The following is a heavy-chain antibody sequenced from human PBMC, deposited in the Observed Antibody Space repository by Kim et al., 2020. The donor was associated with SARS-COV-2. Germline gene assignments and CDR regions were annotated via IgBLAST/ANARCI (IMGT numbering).Heavy chain of an antibody. Sequence: DSVKGRFTISRDNSKNPLYLQMNSRRAEDTAVYYCAREAAAERGAGWFDPWGQGTLVTVSS. J-gene: IGHJ5*02. V-gene: IGHV3-53*01. CDR3: AREAAAERGAGWFDP. D-gene: IGHD6-13*01.